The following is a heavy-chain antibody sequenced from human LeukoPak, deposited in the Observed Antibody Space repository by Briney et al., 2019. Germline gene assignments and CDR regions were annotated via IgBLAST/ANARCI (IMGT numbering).Heavy chain of an antibody. CDR3: ARGHGWQFYWYFDL. V-gene: IGHV4-59*01. CDR1: GGSISSYY. J-gene: IGHJ2*01. Sequence: SETLSLTCTVSGGSISSYYWSWIRQPPGKGLEWIGYIYYSGSTNYNPSLKSRVTISVDTSKNQFSLELSFVTAADTAVYYCARGHGWQFYWYFDLWGRGTLVTVSS. CDR2: IYYSGST. D-gene: IGHD6-19*01.